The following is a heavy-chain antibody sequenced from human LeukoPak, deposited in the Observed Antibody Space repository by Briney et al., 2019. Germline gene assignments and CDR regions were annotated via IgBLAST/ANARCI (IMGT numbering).Heavy chain of an antibody. Sequence: SETLSLTCAVYGGSFSGYYWSWIRQPPGKGLEWIGEINHSGSPNYNPSLKSRVTISIDTSKNQFSLKLSPVTAADTAVYYCARDLSDYYGSGSYRPIDAFYILGQGTMVTVSS. CDR3: ARDLSDYYGSGSYRPIDAFYI. V-gene: IGHV4-34*01. CDR1: GGSFSGYY. J-gene: IGHJ3*02. D-gene: IGHD3-10*01. CDR2: INHSGSP.